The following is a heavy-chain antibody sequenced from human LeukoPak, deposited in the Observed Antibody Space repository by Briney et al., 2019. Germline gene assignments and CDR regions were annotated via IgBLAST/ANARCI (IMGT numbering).Heavy chain of an antibody. Sequence: GESLKISRKGSGYSFTSYWIGWVRQMPGKGLEWMGIIYPGDPDTRYSPSFQGQVTISADKSISTAYLQWSSLKASDTAMYYCARHDPVLRFLEWYPGYPYYFDYWGQGTLVTVSS. J-gene: IGHJ4*02. D-gene: IGHD3-3*01. CDR2: IYPGDPDT. V-gene: IGHV5-51*01. CDR1: GYSFTSYW. CDR3: ARHDPVLRFLEWYPGYPYYFDY.